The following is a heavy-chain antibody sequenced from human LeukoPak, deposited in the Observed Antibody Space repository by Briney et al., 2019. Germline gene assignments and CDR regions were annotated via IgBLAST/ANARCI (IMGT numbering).Heavy chain of an antibody. CDR2: ISSGSSYI. CDR1: GFTFSSYS. D-gene: IGHD2-21*02. V-gene: IGHV3-21*01. Sequence: GGSLRLSCAASGFTFSSYSMNWVRQAPGKGLEWVSSISSGSSYIYYADSVKGRFTISRDNAKNSLYLQMNSLEAEDTAVYYCARDVIGGDTLDSWGQGTLVTVSS. J-gene: IGHJ4*02. CDR3: ARDVIGGDTLDS.